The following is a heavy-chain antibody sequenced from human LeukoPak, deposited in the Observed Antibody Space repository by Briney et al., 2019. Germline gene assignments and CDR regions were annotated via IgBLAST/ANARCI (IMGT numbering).Heavy chain of an antibody. J-gene: IGHJ6*04. CDR1: GFTVSSNY. Sequence: PGGSLRLSCAASGFTVSSNYMSWVRQAPGKGLEWVSVIYSGGSTYYADSVKGRFTISRDNSKNTLYLQMNSLRAEDTAVYYCARQAGYHYYGMDVWGKGTTVTVSS. V-gene: IGHV3-53*01. CDR3: ARQAGYHYYGMDV. CDR2: IYSGGST.